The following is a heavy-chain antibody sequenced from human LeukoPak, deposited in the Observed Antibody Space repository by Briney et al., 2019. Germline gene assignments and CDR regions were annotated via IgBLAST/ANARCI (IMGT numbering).Heavy chain of an antibody. CDR2: IYYSGST. CDR3: ARTSVVAYGMDV. D-gene: IGHD3-22*01. V-gene: IGHV4-59*08. J-gene: IGHJ6*02. CDR1: GGSISNYY. Sequence: SETLSLTCTVSGGSISNYYWSWIRQPPGKGLEWIGYIYYSGSTNYNPSLKSRVTISVDTSKNQFSLKLSSVTAADTAVYYCARTSVVAYGMDVWGQGTTVTVSS.